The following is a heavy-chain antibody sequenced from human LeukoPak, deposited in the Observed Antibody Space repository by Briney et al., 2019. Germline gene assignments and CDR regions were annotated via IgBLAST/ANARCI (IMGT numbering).Heavy chain of an antibody. V-gene: IGHV3-30*18. CDR1: GFTFSSYG. CDR2: ISYDGSNK. J-gene: IGHJ4*02. CDR3: AKSFLAAAGSPLDY. Sequence: GRSLRLSCAASGFTFSSYGMHWVRQAPGKGLEWVAVISYDGSNKYYADSVKGRFTISRDNSKNTLYLQMNSLRAEDTAVYYCAKSFLAAAGSPLDYWGQGTLVTVSS. D-gene: IGHD6-13*01.